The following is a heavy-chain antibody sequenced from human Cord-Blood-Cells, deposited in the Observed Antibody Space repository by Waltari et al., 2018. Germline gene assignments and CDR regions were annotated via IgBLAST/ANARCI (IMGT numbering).Heavy chain of an antibody. D-gene: IGHD6-13*01. CDR3: ASSEYSSSWYYFDY. CDR1: GYSISSGYY. J-gene: IGHJ4*02. Sequence: QLQLQESGPGLVKPSETLSLTCAVSGYSISSGYYWGWIRHPPGQGLEWIGSFYHSGSAYYNPSLKSRVTISVDTSKNQFSLKLSSVTAADTAVYYCASSEYSSSWYYFDYWGQGTLVTVSS. CDR2: FYHSGSA. V-gene: IGHV4-38-2*01.